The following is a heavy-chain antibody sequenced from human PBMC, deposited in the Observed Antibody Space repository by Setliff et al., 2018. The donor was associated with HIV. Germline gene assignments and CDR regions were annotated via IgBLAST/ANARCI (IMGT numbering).Heavy chain of an antibody. CDR3: ARHPPHDSTWPYYYFGMDV. V-gene: IGHV4-4*09. CDR2: IYATGST. D-gene: IGHD6-13*01. J-gene: IGHJ6*02. Sequence: PSETLSLTGTVSGGSINSYDWSWIRRPPGKGLEWIGYIYATGSTNYNPSLKGRVTVSVDTAKNQFSLRLSSVTAADTAVYYCARHPPHDSTWPYYYFGMDVWGQGTTVTVSS. CDR1: GGSINSYD.